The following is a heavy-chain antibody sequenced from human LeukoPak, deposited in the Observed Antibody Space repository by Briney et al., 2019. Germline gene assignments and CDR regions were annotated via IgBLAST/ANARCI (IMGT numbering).Heavy chain of an antibody. V-gene: IGHV3-74*01. Sequence: PGGSLRLSCAASGFTFSSYWMHWVRQAPGKGLVWVSRINSDGSGTSYADSVKGRFTISRDNAKNTLYLQMNSLRAEDTAVYYCARAGTYYDFWSATSRAFDIWGQGTMVTVSS. J-gene: IGHJ3*02. CDR3: ARAGTYYDFWSATSRAFDI. D-gene: IGHD3-3*01. CDR1: GFTFSSYW. CDR2: INSDGSGT.